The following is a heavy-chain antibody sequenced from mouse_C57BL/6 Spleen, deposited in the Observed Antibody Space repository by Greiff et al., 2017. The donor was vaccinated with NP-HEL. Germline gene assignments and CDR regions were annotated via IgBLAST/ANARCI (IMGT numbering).Heavy chain of an antibody. CDR3: ARDVYYEVAY. CDR1: GYSITSGYS. Sequence: EVKLVESGPGLVKPSQSLSLTCSVPGYSITSGYSWNWILQFPGTKLAWIGSISYDGSNNSNPSLKNRLSITRDTAKNQFFLKLNSVTTEDTATYYCARDVYYEVAYWGQGTLVTVSA. D-gene: IGHD1-1*01. CDR2: ISYDGSN. J-gene: IGHJ3*01. V-gene: IGHV3-6*01.